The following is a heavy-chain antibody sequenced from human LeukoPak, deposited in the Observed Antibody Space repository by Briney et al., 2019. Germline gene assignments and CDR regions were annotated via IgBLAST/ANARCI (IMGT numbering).Heavy chain of an antibody. J-gene: IGHJ6*03. D-gene: IGHD6-6*01. V-gene: IGHV3-30*02. CDR2: IRYDGSNK. CDR1: GFTFSSYG. CDR3: AKRGSSSFPYYYYMDV. Sequence: PGGSLRLSCAASGFTFSSYGMHWVRQAPGKGLEWVAFIRYDGSNKHYADSVKGRFTISRDNSKNTLYLQMNSLRAEDTAVYYCAKRGSSSFPYYYYMDVWGKGTTVTVSS.